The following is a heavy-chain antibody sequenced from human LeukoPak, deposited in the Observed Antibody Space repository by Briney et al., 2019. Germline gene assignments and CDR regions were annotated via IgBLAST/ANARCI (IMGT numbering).Heavy chain of an antibody. D-gene: IGHD6-19*01. J-gene: IGHJ4*02. Sequence: GGSLRLSCAASGFTFSSYSMNWVRQAPGKGLEWVSYISSSSSTIYYADSVKGRFTISRDNAKNSLYLQMNSLRAEDTAVYYCARFGSSGWYPFDYWGQGTLVTVSS. V-gene: IGHV3-48*04. CDR3: ARFGSSGWYPFDY. CDR2: ISSSSSTI. CDR1: GFTFSSYS.